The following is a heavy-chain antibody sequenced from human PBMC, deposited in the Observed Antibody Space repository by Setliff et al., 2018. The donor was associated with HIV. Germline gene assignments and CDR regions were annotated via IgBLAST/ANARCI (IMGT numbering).Heavy chain of an antibody. Sequence: GGSLRLSCAASGFTFSNYAMSWVRQAPGKGLEWVSTISGSDDNTYYADSVKGRFTISRDNAKNSLYLQMDSLRAEDTAVYYCARDCSSGSCYAFDHWGQGILVTVSS. CDR3: ARDCSSGSCYAFDH. D-gene: IGHD2-15*01. CDR2: ISGSDDNT. J-gene: IGHJ4*02. V-gene: IGHV3-23*01. CDR1: GFTFSNYA.